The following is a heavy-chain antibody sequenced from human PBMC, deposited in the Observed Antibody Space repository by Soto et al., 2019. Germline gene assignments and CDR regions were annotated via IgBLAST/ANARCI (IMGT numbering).Heavy chain of an antibody. V-gene: IGHV3-NL1*01. D-gene: IGHD3-3*01. Sequence: GGSLRLSCAAAGFTFSSYGMHWVRKAPGKGLEWVAAISSSGSNKYYADSVKGRFTISRDNSKNTLYLQMNSLRAEDTAVYYCAKDRALLRDWVWLLRDAFDIWGQGTMVTV. J-gene: IGHJ3*02. CDR2: ISSSGSNK. CDR1: GFTFSSYG. CDR3: AKDRALLRDWVWLLRDAFDI.